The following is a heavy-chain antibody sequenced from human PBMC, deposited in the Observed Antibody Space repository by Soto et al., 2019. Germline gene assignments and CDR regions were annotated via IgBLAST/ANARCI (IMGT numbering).Heavy chain of an antibody. J-gene: IGHJ6*02. CDR3: ARDLGEYYDFWSGYPFSYYYGMDV. CDR2: INAGNGNT. Sequence: ASVKVSCKASGYTFTSYAMHWVRQAPGQRLEWMGWINAGNGNTKYSQKFQGRVTITRDTSASTAYMELSSLRSEDTAVYYCARDLGEYYDFWSGYPFSYYYGMDVSGQGTTVTVSS. V-gene: IGHV1-3*01. D-gene: IGHD3-3*01. CDR1: GYTFTSYA.